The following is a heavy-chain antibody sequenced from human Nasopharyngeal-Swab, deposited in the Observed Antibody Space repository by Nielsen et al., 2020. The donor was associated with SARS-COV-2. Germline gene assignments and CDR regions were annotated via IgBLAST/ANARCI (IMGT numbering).Heavy chain of an antibody. V-gene: IGHV3-23*01. CDR3: AKDRDSGDDSDDYYHYYGMDG. J-gene: IGHJ6*02. Sequence: GESLKISCAASGFTFNTYAISWVRQAPGKGLEWVSVISGSDYSTKYADSVKGRFTISRDNSKNTVNLQMNSLRAEDTAIYCCAKDRDSGDDSDDYYHYYGMDGWGQGTTVTVSS. CDR1: GFTFNTYA. D-gene: IGHD5-12*01. CDR2: ISGSDYST.